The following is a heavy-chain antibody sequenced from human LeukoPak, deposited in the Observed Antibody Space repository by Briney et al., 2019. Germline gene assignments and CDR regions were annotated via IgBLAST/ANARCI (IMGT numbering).Heavy chain of an antibody. D-gene: IGHD6-19*01. CDR3: AKDGQWLAYYFDY. Sequence: PSETLSLTCTVSGGSISSSSYYWGWIRQPPGKGLEWIGSSHYSGSTYYNPSLKSRVTISVDTSKNQFSLKLSSVTAADTAVYYCAKDGQWLAYYFDYWGQGTLVTVSS. CDR2: SHYSGST. J-gene: IGHJ4*02. CDR1: GGSISSSSYY. V-gene: IGHV4-39*02.